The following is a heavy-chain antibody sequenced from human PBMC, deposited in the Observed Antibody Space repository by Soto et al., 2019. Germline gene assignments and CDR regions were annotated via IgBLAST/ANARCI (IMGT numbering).Heavy chain of an antibody. Sequence: GGSLRLSCAASGFTFSSYGMHWVRQAPGKGLEWVAVIWYDGSNKYYADSVKGRFTISRDNSKNTLYLQMNSLRAEDTAVYYCARDLYGDKTGLSYYFDYWGQGTLVTVSS. D-gene: IGHD4-17*01. CDR1: GFTFSSYG. CDR2: IWYDGSNK. V-gene: IGHV3-33*01. J-gene: IGHJ4*02. CDR3: ARDLYGDKTGLSYYFDY.